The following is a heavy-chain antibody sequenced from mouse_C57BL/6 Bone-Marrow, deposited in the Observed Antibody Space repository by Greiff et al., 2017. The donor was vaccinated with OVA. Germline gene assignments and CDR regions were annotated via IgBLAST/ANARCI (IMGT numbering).Heavy chain of an antibody. Sequence: VQLQQPGAELVKPGASVKMSCKASGYTFTSYWITWVKQRPGQGLEWIGDIYPGDGDTNYNGKFKGKATLTADKSSSTAYMQLSSLTSEDSAVYFCARPHYSGSSPPFDSWGQDTTLTVSS. J-gene: IGHJ2*01. V-gene: IGHV1-55*01. CDR2: IYPGDGDT. CDR1: GYTFTSYW. D-gene: IGHD1-1*01. CDR3: ARPHYSGSSPPFDS.